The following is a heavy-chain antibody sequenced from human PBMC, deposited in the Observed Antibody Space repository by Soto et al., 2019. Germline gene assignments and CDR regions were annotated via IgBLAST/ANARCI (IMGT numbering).Heavy chain of an antibody. Sequence: GGSLRLSCAASGFTFSSYAMSWVRQAPGKGLEWVSAISGSGGSTYYADSVKGRFTISRDNSKNMLYLQMNSLRAEDTAVYYCAKAHPALYSSGYYYDHFDYWGQGTLVTVSS. D-gene: IGHD3-22*01. J-gene: IGHJ4*02. CDR2: ISGSGGST. V-gene: IGHV3-23*01. CDR1: GFTFSSYA. CDR3: AKAHPALYSSGYYYDHFDY.